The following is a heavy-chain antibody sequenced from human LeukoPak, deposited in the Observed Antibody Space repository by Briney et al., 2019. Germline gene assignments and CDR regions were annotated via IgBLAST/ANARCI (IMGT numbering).Heavy chain of an antibody. J-gene: IGHJ5*02. CDR2: IYYSGST. D-gene: IGHD2-15*01. Sequence: PSETLSLTCTVSGGSISSYYWSWIRQPPGKGLEWIGYIYYSGSTNYNPSLKSRVTISVDTSKNQFSLKLSSVTAADTAVYYCARDPYCSGGSCYSEWFDPWGQGTLVTVSS. CDR3: ARDPYCSGGSCYSEWFDP. CDR1: GGSISSYY. V-gene: IGHV4-59*12.